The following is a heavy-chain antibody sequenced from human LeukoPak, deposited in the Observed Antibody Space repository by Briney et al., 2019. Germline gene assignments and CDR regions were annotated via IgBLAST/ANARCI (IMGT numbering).Heavy chain of an antibody. Sequence: KPGGSLRFSCAASGFTFSDYYMSWLRQAPGKGLEWVSHISSSSRYTNYADFVKRRFTISRDNAKNSLYLQMNSLRAEDTAGYYCATLSAGDILVVPAAVDYWGQGTLVTVSS. J-gene: IGHJ4*02. D-gene: IGHD2-2*01. CDR2: ISSSSRYT. CDR3: ATLSAGDILVVPAAVDY. CDR1: GFTFSDYY. V-gene: IGHV3-11*03.